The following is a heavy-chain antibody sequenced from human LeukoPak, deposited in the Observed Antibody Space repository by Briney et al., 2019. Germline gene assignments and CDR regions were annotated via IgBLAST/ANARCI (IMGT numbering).Heavy chain of an antibody. Sequence: KPSETLSLTCAVYGGSFSGYYWSWIRQPPGKGLEWIGEIKHSGSTNYNPSLKSRVTISVDTSKNQFSLKLSSVTAADTAVYYCARLLLWFGELSFDYWGQGTLVTVSS. D-gene: IGHD3-10*01. CDR1: GGSFSGYY. J-gene: IGHJ4*02. CDR3: ARLLLWFGELSFDY. CDR2: IKHSGST. V-gene: IGHV4-34*01.